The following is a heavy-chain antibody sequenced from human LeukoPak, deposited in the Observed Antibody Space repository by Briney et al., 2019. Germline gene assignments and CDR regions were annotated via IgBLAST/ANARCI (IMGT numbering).Heavy chain of an antibody. Sequence: PGGSLRLSCAASGFTFSSYSMNWVRQAPGKGLEWVSSISSSSSYIYYADSVTGRFTISRDNAKNSLYLQMNSLRAEDTAVYYCARVYCGGDCDSAGYYGMDVWGKGTTVTVSS. CDR2: ISSSSSYI. CDR3: ARVYCGGDCDSAGYYGMDV. CDR1: GFTFSSYS. J-gene: IGHJ6*04. D-gene: IGHD2-21*02. V-gene: IGHV3-21*01.